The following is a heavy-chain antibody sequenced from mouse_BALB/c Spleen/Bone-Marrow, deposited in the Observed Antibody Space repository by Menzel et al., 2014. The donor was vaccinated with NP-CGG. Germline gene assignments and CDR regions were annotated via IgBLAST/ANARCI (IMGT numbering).Heavy chain of an antibody. CDR1: GFSLTSYG. D-gene: IGHD2-14*01. Sequence: VQRVESGPGLAAPSQSLSITCTVSGFSLTSYGVHWVRQPPGKGLEWLGVIWAGGSTNYNSALMSRLSISKDNSKSQVFLKMNSLQTDDTAMYYCARDLRYDRYFDVWGAGTTVTVSS. J-gene: IGHJ1*01. V-gene: IGHV2-9*02. CDR2: IWAGGST. CDR3: ARDLRYDRYFDV.